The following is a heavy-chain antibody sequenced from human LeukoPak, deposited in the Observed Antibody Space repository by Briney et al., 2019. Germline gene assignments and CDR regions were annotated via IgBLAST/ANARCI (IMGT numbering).Heavy chain of an antibody. Sequence: GGSLRLSCAASAFTFSNYWMSWVRQAPGKGLEWVANIKEDGSEISYVDSVKGRFTISRDNAKNSLYLQMNSLRVDDTAVYYCARDRGYSTFDYWGQGTLVTVSS. J-gene: IGHJ4*02. D-gene: IGHD4-23*01. CDR2: IKEDGSEI. V-gene: IGHV3-7*01. CDR1: AFTFSNYW. CDR3: ARDRGYSTFDY.